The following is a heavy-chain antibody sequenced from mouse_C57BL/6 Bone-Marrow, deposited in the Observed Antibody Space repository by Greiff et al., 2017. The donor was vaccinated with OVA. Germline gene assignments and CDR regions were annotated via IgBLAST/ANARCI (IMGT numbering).Heavy chain of an antibody. J-gene: IGHJ2*01. V-gene: IGHV1-81*01. CDR2: IYPRSGNT. D-gene: IGHD3-3*01. CDR3: ARGELTGRAVDY. CDR1: GFTFTSYG. Sequence: VQLQQSGAELARPGASVKLSCKASGFTFTSYGISWVKPRAGQGLEWIGEIYPRSGNTYYNEKFKGKATLTADTSASAAYMELRSLTSEDSAVYFCARGELTGRAVDYWGQGTTLTVSS.